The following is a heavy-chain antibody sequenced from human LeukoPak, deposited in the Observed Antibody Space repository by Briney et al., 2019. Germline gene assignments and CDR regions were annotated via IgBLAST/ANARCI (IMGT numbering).Heavy chain of an antibody. CDR2: ISAYNGNT. V-gene: IGHV1-18*01. CDR3: ARVGYDFWSGYSNWFDP. J-gene: IGHJ5*02. D-gene: IGHD3-3*01. CDR1: GYTFTSYG. Sequence: ASVKVSCKASGYTFTSYGISWVRQAPGQGLEWMGWISAYNGNTNYAQKLQGRVAMTTDTSTSTAYMELRSLRSDDTAVYYCARVGYDFWSGYSNWFDPWGQGTLVTVSS.